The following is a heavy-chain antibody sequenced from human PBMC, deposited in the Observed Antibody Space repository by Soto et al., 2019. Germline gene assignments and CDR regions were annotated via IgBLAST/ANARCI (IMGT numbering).Heavy chain of an antibody. J-gene: IGHJ4*02. CDR2: ISYDGSNK. CDR3: AKTLYFDY. CDR1: GFTFSSYG. Sequence: QVQLVESGGGVVQPGRSLRLSCAASGFTFSSYGMHWVRQAPGKGLEWVAVISYDGSNKYYADSVKGRFTISRDNSKNTLYLQMNSLRAEDTAVYYCAKTLYFDYWGQGTLVTVSS. V-gene: IGHV3-30*18.